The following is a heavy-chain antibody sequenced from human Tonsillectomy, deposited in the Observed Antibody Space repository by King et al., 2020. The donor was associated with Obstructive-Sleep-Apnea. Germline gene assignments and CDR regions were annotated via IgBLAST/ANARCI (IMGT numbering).Heavy chain of an antibody. J-gene: IGHJ3*02. CDR2: IYYSGST. Sequence: VQLQESGPGLVKPSETLSLTCTVSGGSISSYHWSWIRQPPGKGLEWIGYIYYSGSTNYNPSLKSRVTISVDTSKNQFSLKLSSVTAADTAVYYCASAIDYYGSGSYYPAFDIWGQGTMVTVSS. CDR3: ASAIDYYGSGSYYPAFDI. CDR1: GGSISSYH. D-gene: IGHD3-10*01. V-gene: IGHV4-59*01.